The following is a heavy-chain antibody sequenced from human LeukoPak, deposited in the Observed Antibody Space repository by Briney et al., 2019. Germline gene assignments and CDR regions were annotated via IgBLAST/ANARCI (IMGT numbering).Heavy chain of an antibody. V-gene: IGHV2-70*11. CDR3: ARMRFRVTDY. J-gene: IGHJ4*02. CDR1: EFSLGTAGMY. Sequence: SGPALVNPTQTLTLTCTFSEFSLGTAGMYVSWIRQPPGKALEWLARIDCDDGKYYSTSLKTRLTISKDTSKNQVVLTMTNMDPADTATYWCARMRFRVTDYWGQGTLVTVSS. D-gene: IGHD3-10*01. CDR2: IDCDDGK.